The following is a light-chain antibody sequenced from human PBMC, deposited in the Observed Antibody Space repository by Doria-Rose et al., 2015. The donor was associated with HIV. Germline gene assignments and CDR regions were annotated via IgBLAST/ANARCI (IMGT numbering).Light chain of an antibody. V-gene: IGKV1-8*01. CDR2: AAS. CDR3: QQYYSYPRA. CDR1: QGISSY. J-gene: IGKJ5*01. Sequence: SSFSASTGDRVTITCRASQGISSYLAWYQQKPGKAPNLLIYAASTLQSGVPSRLGGSGSGTDFTLTISCLQSEDFATYYCQQYYSYPRAFGQGTRLEIK.